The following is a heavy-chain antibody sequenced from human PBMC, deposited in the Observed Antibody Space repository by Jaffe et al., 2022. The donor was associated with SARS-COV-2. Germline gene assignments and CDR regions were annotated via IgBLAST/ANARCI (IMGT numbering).Heavy chain of an antibody. D-gene: IGHD3-9*01. CDR3: AKDLYDILTGYLTGSIDY. CDR1: GFTFDDYA. Sequence: EVQLVESGGGLVQPGRSLRLSCAASGFTFDDYAMHWVRQAPGKGLEWVSGISWNSGSIGYADSVKGRFTISRDNAKNSLYLQMNSLRAEDTALYYCAKDLYDILTGYLTGSIDYWGQGTLVTVSS. J-gene: IGHJ4*02. V-gene: IGHV3-9*01. CDR2: ISWNSGSI.